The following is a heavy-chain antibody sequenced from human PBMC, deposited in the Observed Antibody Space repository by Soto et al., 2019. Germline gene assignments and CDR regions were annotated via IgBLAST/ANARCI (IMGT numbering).Heavy chain of an antibody. J-gene: IGHJ5*02. CDR3: ARDRAAAGTGVWFDH. CDR2: ISYDGSNK. CDR1: GFTFSSYA. D-gene: IGHD6-13*01. Sequence: GGSLRLSCAASGFTFSSYAMHWVRQAPGKGLEWVAVISYDGSNKYYADSVKGRFTISRDNSKNTLYLQMNSLRAEDTAVYYCARDRAAAGTGVWFDHWGQGTLVTVSS. V-gene: IGHV3-30-3*01.